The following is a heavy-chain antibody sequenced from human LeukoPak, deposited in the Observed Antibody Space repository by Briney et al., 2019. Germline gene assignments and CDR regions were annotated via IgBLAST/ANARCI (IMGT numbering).Heavy chain of an antibody. V-gene: IGHV3-9*01. CDR3: AKSVSSYGYYFYGVDV. Sequence: QAGGSLRLSCAASGFTFDEYGMHWVRQAPGKGLEWVSHITWNSGTISYADSVKGRFTISRDNAKNSLSLQMNSLRAEDTALYYCAKSVSSYGYYFYGVDVWGQGTTVTVSS. CDR2: ITWNSGTI. CDR1: GFTFDEYG. J-gene: IGHJ6*02. D-gene: IGHD3-10*01.